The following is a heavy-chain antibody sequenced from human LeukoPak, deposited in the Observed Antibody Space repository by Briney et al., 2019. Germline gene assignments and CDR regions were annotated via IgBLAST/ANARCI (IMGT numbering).Heavy chain of an antibody. CDR3: ARARDGYNYGY. CDR2: IYSGGST. V-gene: IGHV3-53*01. CDR1: GFTVSSNS. J-gene: IGHJ4*02. Sequence: GGSLRLSCTVSGFTVSSNSMSWVRQAPGKGLEWVSFIYSGGSTHYSDSVKGRFTISRDNSKNTLYLQMNSLRAEDTAVYYCARARDGYNYGYWGQGTLVTVSS. D-gene: IGHD5-24*01.